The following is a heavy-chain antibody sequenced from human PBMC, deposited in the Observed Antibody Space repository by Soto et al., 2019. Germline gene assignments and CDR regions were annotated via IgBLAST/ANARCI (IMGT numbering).Heavy chain of an antibody. J-gene: IGHJ4*02. CDR2: ISYDGSNK. V-gene: IGHV3-30*18. CDR3: AKDRNYYGSGSSAEGFDY. CDR1: GFTFSSYG. D-gene: IGHD3-10*01. Sequence: QVQLVESGGGVVQPGRSLRLSCAASGFTFSSYGMHWVRQAPGKGLEWVAVISYDGSNKYYADSVKGRFTISRDNSKNTLYLQMNSLRAKDTAVYYCAKDRNYYGSGSSAEGFDYWGQGTLVTVSS.